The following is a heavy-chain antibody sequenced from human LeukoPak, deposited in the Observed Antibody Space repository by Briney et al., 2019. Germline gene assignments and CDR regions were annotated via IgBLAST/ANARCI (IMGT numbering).Heavy chain of an antibody. J-gene: IGHJ4*02. CDR3: AKDWAYSGNYYYFDY. D-gene: IGHD1-26*01. V-gene: IGHV3-21*01. CDR1: GFTFSGYS. CDR2: ISSSSVYI. Sequence: GGSLRLSCAASGFTFSGYSMNWVRQAPGKGLEWVSSISSSSVYIYYADSVKGRFTISRDNSKNTLYLQMSSQRAEDTAVYYCAKDWAYSGNYYYFDYWGQGTLVTVSS.